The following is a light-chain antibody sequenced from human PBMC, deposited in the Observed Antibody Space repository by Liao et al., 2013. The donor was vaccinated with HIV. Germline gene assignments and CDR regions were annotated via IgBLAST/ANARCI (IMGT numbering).Light chain of an antibody. CDR2: YDS. CDR1: DIGGKS. Sequence: SYELTQPPSLSVAPGKTARITCGGNDIGGKSVHWYQQTPGQAPVLVIYYDSDRPSGIPERFSGSNSGNTATLTISGTQAMDEADYYCQAWDSGTVVFGGGTKLTVL. V-gene: IGLV3-21*01. CDR3: QAWDSGTVV. J-gene: IGLJ2*01.